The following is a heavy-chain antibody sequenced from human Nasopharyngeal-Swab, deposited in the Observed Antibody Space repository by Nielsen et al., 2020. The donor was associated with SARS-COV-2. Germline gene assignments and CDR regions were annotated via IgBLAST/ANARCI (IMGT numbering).Heavy chain of an antibody. Sequence: WIRQPPGKGLEWIGSIYYSGSTYYNPSLKSRVTISVDTSKNQFSLKLSSVTAADTAVYYCARQGGIAAAGTIDSWGQGTLVTVSS. J-gene: IGHJ4*02. D-gene: IGHD6-13*01. CDR2: IYYSGST. CDR3: ARQGGIAAAGTIDS. V-gene: IGHV4-39*01.